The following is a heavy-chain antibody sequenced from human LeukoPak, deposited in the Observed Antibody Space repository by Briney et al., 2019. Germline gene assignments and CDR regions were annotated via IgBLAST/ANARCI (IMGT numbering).Heavy chain of an antibody. CDR1: GYTFTTYG. CDR3: ARAEQGWYESWFDP. J-gene: IGHJ5*02. CDR2: ISSYNGNT. Sequence: ASVKVSCKASGYTFTTYGITWVRQAPGQGLEWIGWISSYNGNTVYARRLQGRVSMTTDPSTSTGYMELRSLRSEDTAVYYCARAEQGWYESWFDPWGQGTLVTVSS. D-gene: IGHD6-19*01. V-gene: IGHV1-18*01.